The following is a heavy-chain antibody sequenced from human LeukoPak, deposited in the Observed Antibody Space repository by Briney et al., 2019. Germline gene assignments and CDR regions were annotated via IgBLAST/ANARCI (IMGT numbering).Heavy chain of an antibody. J-gene: IGHJ3*02. Sequence: SETLSLTCAVYGGSFSGYYWSWIRQPPGKGLEWIGEINHSGSTNYNPSLKSRVTISVDTSKNQFSLKLSSVTAADTAVYYCARGKKVTMIVVVIGRGTNAFDIWGQGTMVTVSS. CDR2: INHSGST. D-gene: IGHD3-22*01. V-gene: IGHV4-34*01. CDR3: ARGKKVTMIVVVIGRGTNAFDI. CDR1: GGSFSGYY.